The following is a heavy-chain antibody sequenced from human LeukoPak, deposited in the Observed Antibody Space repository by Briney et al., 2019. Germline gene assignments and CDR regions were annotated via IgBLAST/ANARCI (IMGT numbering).Heavy chain of an antibody. D-gene: IGHD6-19*01. V-gene: IGHV3-30-3*01. CDR3: ARGLGCSSGWSKEYFDY. CDR1: GFTFTNYV. Sequence: GRSLRLSCAVSGFTFTNYVMHWVRQSPGKGLEWVAVISCDGNNKYYADSVKGRFTISRDNSKNTLYLQMNSLRAEDTAVYYCARGLGCSSGWSKEYFDYWGQGTLVTASS. CDR2: ISCDGNNK. J-gene: IGHJ4*02.